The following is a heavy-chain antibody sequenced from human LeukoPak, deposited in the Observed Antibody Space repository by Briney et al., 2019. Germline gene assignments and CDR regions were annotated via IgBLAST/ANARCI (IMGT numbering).Heavy chain of an antibody. CDR1: GFTVSTNY. J-gene: IGHJ4*02. CDR3: ACGYSYGHEDY. CDR2: IYSGGST. D-gene: IGHD5-18*01. Sequence: PGGSLRLSCAASGFTVSTNYISWVRQAPGKGREWGSVIYSGGSTYYADSVKGRFTISRDNSKNTLYLQMNSLRAEDTAVYYCACGYSYGHEDYWGQGTLVTVSS. V-gene: IGHV3-53*01.